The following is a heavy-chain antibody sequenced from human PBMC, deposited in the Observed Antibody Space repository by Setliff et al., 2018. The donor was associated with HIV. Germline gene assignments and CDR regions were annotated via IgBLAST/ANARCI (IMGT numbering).Heavy chain of an antibody. J-gene: IGHJ5*02. CDR2: ISPFDDTT. CDR3: ARDIPGPVISSGGMRNWYDP. V-gene: IGHV1-46*02. Sequence: ASVKVSCKASRSTFNSHTINWVRQAPGQGLDWMGIISPFDDTTNYAQKFQGRVTTTGDTSTSTVYMELNSLRSDDTALYYCARDIPGPVISSGGMRNWYDPWGQGTLVTVSS. CDR1: RSTFNSHT. D-gene: IGHD6-19*01.